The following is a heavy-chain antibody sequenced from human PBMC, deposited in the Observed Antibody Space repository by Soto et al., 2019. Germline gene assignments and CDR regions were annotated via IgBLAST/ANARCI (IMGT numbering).Heavy chain of an antibody. CDR1: GGSFSGYY. Sequence: PSETLSLTCAVYGGSFSGYYWSWIRQPPGKGLEWIGEINHSGSTNYNPSLKSRVTISVDTSKNQFSLKLSSVTAADTAVYYCARAGLVEVMVYAKRGNDPRSAFDIWGQGTMVTVSS. J-gene: IGHJ3*02. V-gene: IGHV4-34*01. CDR3: ARAGLVEVMVYAKRGNDPRSAFDI. D-gene: IGHD2-8*01. CDR2: INHSGST.